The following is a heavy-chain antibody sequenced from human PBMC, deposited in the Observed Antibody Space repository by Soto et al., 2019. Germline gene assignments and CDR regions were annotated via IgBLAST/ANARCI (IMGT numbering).Heavy chain of an antibody. CDR2: IYYSAST. CDR1: GGSISSSSYY. CDR3: AAGSGYDLVNWFDP. J-gene: IGHJ5*02. V-gene: IGHV4-39*01. D-gene: IGHD5-12*01. Sequence: PSETLSLTCTVSGGSISSSSYYWGWIRQPPGKGLECIGSIYYSASTYYNPSLKSRVTISVDTSKNQFSLKLSSVAAADTAVYYCAAGSGYDLVNWFDPWGQGTLVTVSS.